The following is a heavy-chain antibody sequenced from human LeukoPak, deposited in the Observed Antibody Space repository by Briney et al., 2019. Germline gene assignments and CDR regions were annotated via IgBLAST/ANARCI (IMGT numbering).Heavy chain of an antibody. CDR2: IYYSGAT. Sequence: AETLSLTCTVSGVSIRSHYWSWVRQPPGNGLEWIGYIYYSGATNYNPSLKSRVTMSVDTSKNQFSLNLSSVTAADTALYYCARALRDSNYGWFDPWGQGTLVTVSS. D-gene: IGHD4-11*01. CDR3: ARALRDSNYGWFDP. J-gene: IGHJ5*02. V-gene: IGHV4-59*11. CDR1: GVSIRSHY.